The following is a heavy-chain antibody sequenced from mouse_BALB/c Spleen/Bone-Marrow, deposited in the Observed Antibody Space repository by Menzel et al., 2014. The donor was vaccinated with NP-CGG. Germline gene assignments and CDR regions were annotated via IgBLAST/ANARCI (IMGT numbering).Heavy chain of an antibody. CDR3: ARYGNGLMEY. V-gene: IGHV14-3*02. Sequence: VQLQQSGAELVKPGASVKLSCTASGFNIKDTYMHWVKQRPEQGLEWTGRIDTANGNTKYDPKFQGKATITADTSSNTAYLQLSSLTSEETAVYYWARYGNGLMEYWGHGTSVTVSS. CDR2: IDTANGNT. D-gene: IGHD2-1*01. CDR1: GFNIKDTY. J-gene: IGHJ4*01.